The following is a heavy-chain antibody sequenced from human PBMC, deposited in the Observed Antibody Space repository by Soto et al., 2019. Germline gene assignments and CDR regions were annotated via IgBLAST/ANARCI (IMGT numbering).Heavy chain of an antibody. Sequence: QVQLVESGGGVVQPGRSLRLSCAASGFTFSSYAMHWVRQAPGKGLEWVAVISYDGSNKYYADSVKGRFTISRDNSKNTLYLQMNSLGAEDTAVYYCASLPSHLQLYSSGWALGYWGQGTLVTVSS. J-gene: IGHJ4*02. CDR1: GFTFSSYA. CDR2: ISYDGSNK. D-gene: IGHD6-19*01. CDR3: ASLPSHLQLYSSGWALGY. V-gene: IGHV3-30-3*01.